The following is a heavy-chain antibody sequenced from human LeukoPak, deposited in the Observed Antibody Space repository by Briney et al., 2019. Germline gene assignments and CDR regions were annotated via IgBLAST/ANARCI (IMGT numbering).Heavy chain of an antibody. V-gene: IGHV4-39*07. D-gene: IGHD6-13*01. CDR1: GGSISSGSYY. CDR3: ARAYSPPQWSPFDY. CDR2: IYYSGST. J-gene: IGHJ4*02. Sequence: PSETLSLTCTVSGGSISSGSYYWGWIRQPPGKGLEWIGSIYYSGSTYYKPSLKSRVTISLDTSKNQFSLKLSSVTAADTAVYYCARAYSPPQWSPFDYWGRGTLVTVSS.